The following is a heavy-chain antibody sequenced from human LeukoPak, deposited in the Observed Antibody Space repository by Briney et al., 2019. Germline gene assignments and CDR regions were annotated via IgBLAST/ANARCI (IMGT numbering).Heavy chain of an antibody. J-gene: IGHJ6*02. V-gene: IGHV4-59*08. Sequence: PSETLSLTCTVSGGSISSYYWSWLRQPPGKGLEWIGYIYYSGSTNYNPSLKSRVTISVDTSKDQFSLKLSSVTAADTAVYYCARLAAAGLPYYYYGMDVWGQGTTVTVSS. D-gene: IGHD6-13*01. CDR2: IYYSGST. CDR3: ARLAAAGLPYYYYGMDV. CDR1: GGSISSYY.